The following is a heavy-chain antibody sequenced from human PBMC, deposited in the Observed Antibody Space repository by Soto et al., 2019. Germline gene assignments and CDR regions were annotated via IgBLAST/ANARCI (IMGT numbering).Heavy chain of an antibody. D-gene: IGHD6-19*01. CDR3: ATCRGEAVAGIDWFDP. CDR1: GGSISGSSYY. V-gene: IGHV4-39*01. Sequence: PSETLSLTCTVSGGSISGSSYYWGWIRQPPGKGLEWIGSIYYSGSTYYNPSLKSRVTISVDTSKNQFSLKLSSVTAADTAVYYCATCRGEAVAGIDWFDPWGQGTLVTVSS. J-gene: IGHJ5*02. CDR2: IYYSGST.